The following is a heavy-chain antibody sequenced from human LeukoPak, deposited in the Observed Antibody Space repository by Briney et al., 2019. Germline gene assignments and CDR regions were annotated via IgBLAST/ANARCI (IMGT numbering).Heavy chain of an antibody. Sequence: SETLSLTCTVSGGSISSSSYYWGWIRQPPGKGLEWIGSIYYSGSTYYNPSLKSRVTISVDTSKNQFSLKLSSVTAADTAVYYCASLGIAAAGTGGYFDYWGQGTLVTVSS. V-gene: IGHV4-39*07. J-gene: IGHJ4*02. CDR1: GGSISSSSYY. CDR2: IYYSGST. CDR3: ASLGIAAAGTGGYFDY. D-gene: IGHD6-13*01.